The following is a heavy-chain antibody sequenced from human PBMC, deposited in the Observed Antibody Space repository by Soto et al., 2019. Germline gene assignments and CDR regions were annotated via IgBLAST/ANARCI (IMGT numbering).Heavy chain of an antibody. CDR2: INAGNGNT. J-gene: IGHJ6*02. Sequence: VASVKVSCKASGYTFTSYAMHWVRQAPGQRLEWMGWINAGNGNTKYSQKFQGRVTITRDTSASTAYMELSSLRSEDTAVYYCARDILPATARPFPGSLHPYGMDVWGQGTTVTVSS. CDR1: GYTFTSYA. D-gene: IGHD6-6*01. V-gene: IGHV1-3*01. CDR3: ARDILPATARPFPGSLHPYGMDV.